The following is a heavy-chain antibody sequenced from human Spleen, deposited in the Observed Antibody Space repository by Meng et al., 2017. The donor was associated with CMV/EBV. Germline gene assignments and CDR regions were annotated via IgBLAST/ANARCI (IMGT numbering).Heavy chain of an antibody. V-gene: IGHV3-23*01. CDR3: AKVARYYTNYGIDY. Sequence: GESLKISCAASGFIFSNYAMSWVRQAPGKGLEWVSAIGDSGGRTYYADSVRGRFTISRDNSKNTLYVQMNSLRAEDTAVYYCAKVARYYTNYGIDYWGQGTLVTVSS. CDR1: GFIFSNYA. D-gene: IGHD4-11*01. CDR2: IGDSGGRT. J-gene: IGHJ4*02.